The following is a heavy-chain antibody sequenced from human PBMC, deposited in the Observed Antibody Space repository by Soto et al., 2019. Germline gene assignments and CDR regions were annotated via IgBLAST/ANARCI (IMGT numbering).Heavy chain of an antibody. CDR3: AKSRGYSLGVDAFDF. CDR1: GFTFSAYA. Sequence: VQLLESGGGLVQPGGSLRLSCAASGFTFSAYALTWVRQGPGKGLEWVSSIGWGGGSTDYADSVRGRFPISRDKAKSTLYLQLSSLRAEDTAVYFCAKSRGYSLGVDAFDFWCQGTMVSVSS. D-gene: IGHD3-22*01. CDR2: IGWGGGST. J-gene: IGHJ3*01. V-gene: IGHV3-23*01.